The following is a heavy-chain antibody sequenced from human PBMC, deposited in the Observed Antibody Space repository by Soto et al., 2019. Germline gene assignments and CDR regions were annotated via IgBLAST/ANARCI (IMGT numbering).Heavy chain of an antibody. J-gene: IGHJ6*02. CDR1: GYSFARYW. D-gene: IGHD2-2*03. V-gene: IGHV5-51*01. CDR3: ARTRSFTLGFYYDGMDV. Sequence: EALPISCQVSGYSFARYWIGWVRQMPGKDLEWMGIIYPGDSDTRYSPSFQGQVTISADKSLSTAYLQSTSLKASDTALYYCARTRSFTLGFYYDGMDVWGQGTTVTV. CDR2: IYPGDSDT.